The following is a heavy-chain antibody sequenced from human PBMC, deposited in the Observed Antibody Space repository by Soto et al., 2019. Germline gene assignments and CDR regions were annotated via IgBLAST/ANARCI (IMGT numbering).Heavy chain of an antibody. CDR3: AKWAIFGVVMPPYGMDV. Sequence: HPGGSLRLSCAASGFTFSSYAMSWVRQAPGKGLEWVSAISGSGGSTYYADSVKGRFTISRDNSRNTLYLQMNSLRAEDTAVYYCAKWAIFGVVMPPYGMDVWGQGTTVTVSS. V-gene: IGHV3-23*01. D-gene: IGHD3-3*01. CDR1: GFTFSSYA. J-gene: IGHJ6*02. CDR2: ISGSGGST.